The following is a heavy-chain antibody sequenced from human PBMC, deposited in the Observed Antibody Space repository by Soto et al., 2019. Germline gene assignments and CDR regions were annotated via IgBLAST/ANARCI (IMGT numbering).Heavy chain of an antibody. J-gene: IGHJ6*03. CDR3: ARDLTGTNYYYYYMDV. Sequence: PGGSLRLSCAASGFTFSDYYMSWIRQAPGKGLEWVSYISSSASTIYYADSVKGRFTISRDNAKNSLYLQMNSLRAEDTAVYYCARDLTGTNYYYYYMDVWGKGTTVSGSS. D-gene: IGHD1-7*01. CDR1: GFTFSDYY. CDR2: ISSSASTI. V-gene: IGHV3-11*01.